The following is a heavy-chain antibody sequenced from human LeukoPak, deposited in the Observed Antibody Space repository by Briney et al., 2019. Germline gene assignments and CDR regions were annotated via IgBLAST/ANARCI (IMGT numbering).Heavy chain of an antibody. CDR1: GGSISSYY. Sequence: SETLSLTCTVSGGSISSYYWSWIRQPPGKGLEWIGYIYYSGSTNYNPSLKSRVTISVDTSKNQFSLKLISVTAADTAVYYCASGRYSYGYYDYWGQGTLVTVSS. D-gene: IGHD5-18*01. J-gene: IGHJ4*02. CDR2: IYYSGST. V-gene: IGHV4-59*01. CDR3: ASGRYSYGYYDY.